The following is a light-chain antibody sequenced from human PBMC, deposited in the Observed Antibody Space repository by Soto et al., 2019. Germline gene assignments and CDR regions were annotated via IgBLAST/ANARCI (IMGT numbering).Light chain of an antibody. CDR2: AAS. CDR3: QQYNSYPLT. J-gene: IGKJ5*01. V-gene: IGKV1-16*02. Sequence: DIQMPQSPSSLSASVGDRVTITCRASRAIGNYLAWLQQKPGKAPKSLIYAASTLQSGVSSKFSGSGSGADFTLTINSLQPEDSATYFCQQYNSYPLTFGQGTRLEIK. CDR1: RAIGNY.